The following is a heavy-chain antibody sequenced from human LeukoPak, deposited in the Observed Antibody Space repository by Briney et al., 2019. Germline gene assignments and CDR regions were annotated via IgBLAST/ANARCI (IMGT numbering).Heavy chain of an antibody. Sequence: PGGSLRLSCAASGFTFSSYAMTWVRQAPGKGLEWVSTISIGGGSTYYADSVKGRFTISRDNAQNTLYLEMNSLRAEDTAVYNCAKVKSEKQWLAPFDSLGQGTLVTVSS. CDR1: GFTFSSYA. CDR2: ISIGGGST. D-gene: IGHD6-19*01. CDR3: AKVKSEKQWLAPFDS. V-gene: IGHV3-23*01. J-gene: IGHJ4*02.